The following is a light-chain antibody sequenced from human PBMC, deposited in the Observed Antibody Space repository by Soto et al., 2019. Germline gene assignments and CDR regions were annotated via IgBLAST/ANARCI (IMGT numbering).Light chain of an antibody. CDR2: AAS. CDR1: DNIGSN. Sequence: DIPLTQSPASLTAAVGDRVTITCRASDNIGSNLNWYQHQTGTAPKLLIYAASSLQGGVPSRFSGSGYGTQFTLTISGLHTEDFATYYCQQSYKILTFGGGTWVDI. J-gene: IGKJ4*01. V-gene: IGKV1-39*01. CDR3: QQSYKILT.